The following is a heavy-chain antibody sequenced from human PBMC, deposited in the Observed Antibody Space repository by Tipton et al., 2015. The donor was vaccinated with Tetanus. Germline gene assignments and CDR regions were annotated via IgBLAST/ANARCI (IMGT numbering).Heavy chain of an antibody. CDR1: GGSISSSYYY. J-gene: IGHJ4*02. CDR3: AKSDRVTRTSWYFHD. D-gene: IGHD2-2*01. CDR2: LDYSGNT. Sequence: LRLSCTVSGGSISSSYYYWGWIRQPPGKGLGWIGSLDYSGNTYYNSSLMSRVTISVDTSKNQFSLRLNSVTAVDTAVYYCAKSDRVTRTSWYFHDWGQGTLVTVSS. V-gene: IGHV4-39*01.